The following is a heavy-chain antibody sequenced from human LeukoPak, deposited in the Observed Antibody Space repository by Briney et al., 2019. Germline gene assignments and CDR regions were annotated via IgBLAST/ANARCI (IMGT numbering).Heavy chain of an antibody. Sequence: PGGSLRLSCAGSGFMLSSYWMSWVRQAPGKGLEWVANIKQDGSEKYYVDSVKGRFTISRDNAKNSLYLQMNSLRAEDTAVYYCARGVTMIPWGQGTLVTVSS. J-gene: IGHJ5*02. V-gene: IGHV3-7*01. D-gene: IGHD3-22*01. CDR2: IKQDGSEK. CDR1: GFMLSSYW. CDR3: ARGVTMIP.